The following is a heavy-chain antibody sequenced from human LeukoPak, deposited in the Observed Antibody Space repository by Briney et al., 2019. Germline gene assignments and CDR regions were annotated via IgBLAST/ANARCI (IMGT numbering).Heavy chain of an antibody. J-gene: IGHJ6*02. Sequence: GGSLRLSCAASGFTVSSNYMSWVRQAPGKGLEWVSVIYSGGSTYYADSVKGRFTISRDNSKNTLYLQMNSLRAEDTAVYYCARGGGSGSSYGMDVWGQGTTVTVPS. CDR3: ARGGGSGSSYGMDV. D-gene: IGHD3-10*01. CDR2: IYSGGST. CDR1: GFTVSSNY. V-gene: IGHV3-53*01.